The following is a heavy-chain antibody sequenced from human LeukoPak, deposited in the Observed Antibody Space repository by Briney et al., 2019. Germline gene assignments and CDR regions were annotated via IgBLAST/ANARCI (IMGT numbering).Heavy chain of an antibody. CDR2: INPSGGST. Sequence: ASVKVSCKASGYTFTSYYMHWVRQAPGQGLEWMGIINPSGGSTSYAQKFQGRVTMTRDTSTSTVYMELSSLRSEDTAVYYCASWAAVAGRGGSFDYWGQGTLVTVSS. CDR1: GYTFTSYY. V-gene: IGHV1-46*01. J-gene: IGHJ4*02. D-gene: IGHD6-19*01. CDR3: ASWAAVAGRGGSFDY.